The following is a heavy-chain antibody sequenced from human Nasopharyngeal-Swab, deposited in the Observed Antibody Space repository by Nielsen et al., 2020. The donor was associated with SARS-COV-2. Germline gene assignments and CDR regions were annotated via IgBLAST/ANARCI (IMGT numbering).Heavy chain of an antibody. CDR1: GGSFSAYY. J-gene: IGHJ6*03. V-gene: IGHV4-34*01. D-gene: IGHD2-2*01. CDR3: ARGLSGVVPAPILGLGPYYYFYYMDV. Sequence: GSLRLSCAVSGGSFSAYYWGWIRQPPGKGLEWIGEINHSGSTNYNPPLKSRVTISVDTSKNQFSLKLSSVTAADTAVYYCARGLSGVVPAPILGLGPYYYFYYMDVWGKGTTVTVSS. CDR2: INHSGST.